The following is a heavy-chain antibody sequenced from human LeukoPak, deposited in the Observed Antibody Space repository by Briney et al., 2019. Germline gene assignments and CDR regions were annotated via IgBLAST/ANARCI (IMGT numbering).Heavy chain of an antibody. J-gene: IGHJ4*02. CDR3: ARADAYCGGDCYPYYFDY. CDR2: ISGSGGSI. D-gene: IGHD2-21*02. Sequence: GGSLRLSCAASGFTFSSYAMSWVRQAPGKGLEWVSSISGSGGSIYYADSVKGRFTVSRDIAKNSLYLQMNSLRDEDTAVYYCARADAYCGGDCYPYYFDYWGQGTRVTVSS. V-gene: IGHV3-23*01. CDR1: GFTFSSYA.